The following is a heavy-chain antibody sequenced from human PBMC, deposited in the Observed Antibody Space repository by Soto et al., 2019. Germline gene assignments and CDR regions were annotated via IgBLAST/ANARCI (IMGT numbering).Heavy chain of an antibody. CDR2: ISGSSAHI. CDR3: ASAPGLYYFDS. Sequence: VGSLRLSCAASGLTFTTYSMNWVRQAPGKGLEWVSSISGSSAHIYYAGSVKGRFTISRDNTKSLLYLQMNSLRAEDTAVYYCASAPGLYYFDSWGQGTLVTVSS. CDR1: GLTFTTYS. J-gene: IGHJ4*02. V-gene: IGHV3-21*06.